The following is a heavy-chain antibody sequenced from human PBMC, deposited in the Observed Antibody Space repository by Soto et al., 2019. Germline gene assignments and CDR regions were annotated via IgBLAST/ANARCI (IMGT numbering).Heavy chain of an antibody. J-gene: IGHJ3*02. V-gene: IGHV3-64D*08. Sequence: GESLKISCSASGFTFSSYAMHWVRQAPGKRLEYVSAISSNGGSTYYADSVKGRFTISRDNSKNTLYLQMSSLRAEDTAVYYCVFYYYGSGSYYSFPLDIWGQGTMVTV. CDR2: ISSNGGST. CDR3: VFYYYGSGSYYSFPLDI. D-gene: IGHD3-10*01. CDR1: GFTFSSYA.